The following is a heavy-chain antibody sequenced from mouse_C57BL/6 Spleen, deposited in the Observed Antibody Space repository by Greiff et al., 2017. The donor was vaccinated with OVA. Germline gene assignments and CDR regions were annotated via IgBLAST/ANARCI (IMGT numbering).Heavy chain of an antibody. Sequence: VQLQQPGAELVKPGASVKMSCKASGYTFTSYWMHWVKQRPGQGLEWIGEIDPSDSYTNYNQKFKGKSTLTVDTSSSTAYMPLSSLTSADSAVYYGARVRQWSDDWGQGTTLTVSS. J-gene: IGHJ2*01. CDR3: ARVRQWSDD. D-gene: IGHD1-1*02. V-gene: IGHV1-69*01. CDR1: GYTFTSYW. CDR2: IDPSDSYT.